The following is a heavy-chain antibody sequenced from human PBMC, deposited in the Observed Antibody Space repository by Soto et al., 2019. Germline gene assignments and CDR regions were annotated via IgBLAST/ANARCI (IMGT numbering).Heavy chain of an antibody. Sequence: PSETLSLTCTVSGGSISSSSDYWVLTRHPPWKGLEWIGSIYYSGSTYYNPSLKSRVTISVDTSKNQFSLKLSSVTAADTAVYYCARLDYYDSSGYFGRSDPFDYWGQGTLVTVSS. CDR1: GGSISSSSDY. V-gene: IGHV4-39*01. J-gene: IGHJ4*02. D-gene: IGHD3-22*01. CDR3: ARLDYYDSSGYFGRSDPFDY. CDR2: IYYSGST.